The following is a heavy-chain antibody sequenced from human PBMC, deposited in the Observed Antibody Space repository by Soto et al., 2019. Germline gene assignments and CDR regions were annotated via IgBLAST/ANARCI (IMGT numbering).Heavy chain of an antibody. J-gene: IGHJ6*02. D-gene: IGHD4-17*01. CDR3: ARLLNPYGDTTQYYYYYGMDV. CDR2: IYPGDSDT. CDR1: GYSFTSYW. Sequence: HGESLKISCKGSGYSFTSYWIGWVRQMPGKGLEWMGIIYPGDSDTRYSPSFQGQVTISADKSISTAYLQWSSLKASDTAMYYCARLLNPYGDTTQYYYYYGMDVWGQGTTVTVSS. V-gene: IGHV5-51*01.